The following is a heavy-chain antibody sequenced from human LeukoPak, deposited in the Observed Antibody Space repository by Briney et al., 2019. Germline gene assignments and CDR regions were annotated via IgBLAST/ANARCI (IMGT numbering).Heavy chain of an antibody. CDR3: ARGPYVITTPSYGYFDY. Sequence: GASVKVSCKGYGYTFINHDIDWVRQAAGQGLEWMGWMNSNSGNTGYAQKFQGRVTFTRNTSISTAYMELSSLGSEDTAVYFCARGPYVITTPSYGYFDYWGQGTLVTVSS. CDR1: GYTFINHD. D-gene: IGHD2/OR15-2a*01. J-gene: IGHJ4*02. V-gene: IGHV1-8*03. CDR2: MNSNSGNT.